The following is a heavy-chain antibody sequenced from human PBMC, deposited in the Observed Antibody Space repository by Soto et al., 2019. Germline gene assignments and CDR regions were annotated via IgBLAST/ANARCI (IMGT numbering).Heavy chain of an antibody. V-gene: IGHV3-48*02. CDR1: GFTFSSYS. CDR3: ARGLSWNDAFDI. D-gene: IGHD1-1*01. Sequence: GGSLRLSCAASGFTFSSYSMNWVRQAPGKGLEWVSYISSSSTIYYADSVKGRFTISRDNAKNSLYLQMNSLRDEDTAVYYCARGLSWNDAFDIWGQGTMVTVSS. J-gene: IGHJ3*02. CDR2: ISSSSTI.